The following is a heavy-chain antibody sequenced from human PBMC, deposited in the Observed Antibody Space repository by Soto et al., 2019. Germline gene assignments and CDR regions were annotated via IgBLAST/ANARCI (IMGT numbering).Heavy chain of an antibody. J-gene: IGHJ6*02. CDR3: AGGIVVVPAAIAVTDYYGMDV. V-gene: IGHV3-33*01. CDR2: IWYDGSNK. CDR1: GFTLSSYG. Sequence: QVQLVESGGGVVQPGRSLRLSCAASGFTLSSYGMHWVRQAPGKGLEWVAVIWYDGSNKYYADSVKGRFTISRDNSKNTLYLQMNSLRAEDTAVYYCAGGIVVVPAAIAVTDYYGMDVWGQGTTVTVSS. D-gene: IGHD2-2*02.